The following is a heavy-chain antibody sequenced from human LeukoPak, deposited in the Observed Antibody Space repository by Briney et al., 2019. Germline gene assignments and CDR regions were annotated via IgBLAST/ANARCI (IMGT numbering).Heavy chain of an antibody. CDR3: VRGLYDSSTYRAFHI. J-gene: IGHJ3*02. CDR2: IYTSGST. D-gene: IGHD3-22*01. Sequence: PPETLSLTCTVSGGSISSHYWSWIRLPAGKGLEWIGRIYTSGSTNSNPSLKSRVTMSVDTSKNQFSLTLSSVTAADTAMYYCVRGLYDSSTYRAFHIWGQGTMVTVSS. V-gene: IGHV4-4*07. CDR1: GGSISSHY.